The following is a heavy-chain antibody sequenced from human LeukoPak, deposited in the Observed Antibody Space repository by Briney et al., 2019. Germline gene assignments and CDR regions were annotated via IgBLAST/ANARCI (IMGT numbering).Heavy chain of an antibody. V-gene: IGHV1-46*01. CDR1: GYTFTSYY. D-gene: IGHD5-12*01. J-gene: IGHJ4*02. CDR2: INPSGGST. CDR3: ARVRLGSWDY. Sequence: ASVKVSCKASGYTFTSYYMHWVRQAPGQGLEWMGIINPSGGSTSYAQKFQGRVTITADESTSTAYMELSSLRSEDTAVYYCARVRLGSWDYWGQGTLVTVSS.